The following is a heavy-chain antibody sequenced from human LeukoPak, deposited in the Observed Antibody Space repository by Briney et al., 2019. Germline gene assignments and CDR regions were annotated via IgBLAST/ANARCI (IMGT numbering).Heavy chain of an antibody. V-gene: IGHV4-34*01. Sequence: SETLSLTCAVYGGSFSGYYWSCIRQPPGKGLEWIGEINHSGSTNYNPSLKSRVTISVDTSKNQFSLKLSSVTAADTAVYYCASETRRDGYNSFDYWGQGTLVTVSS. CDR2: INHSGST. D-gene: IGHD5-24*01. J-gene: IGHJ4*02. CDR1: GGSFSGYY. CDR3: ASETRRDGYNSFDY.